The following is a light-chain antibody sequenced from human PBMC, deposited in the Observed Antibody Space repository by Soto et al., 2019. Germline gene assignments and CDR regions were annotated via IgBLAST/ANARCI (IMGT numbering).Light chain of an antibody. V-gene: IGKV1-39*01. CDR2: GSS. Sequence: DIQMTQSPSSLSASVGDRVTITCRASQSIGRYLNWYQQKLGKGPKLLIYGSSTLHSGVPSRFSGSGSGTDFTLTISSLQPEDFAATYYCQQSYSSLTFGGGTKVEMK. CDR3: QQSYSSLT. J-gene: IGKJ4*01. CDR1: QSIGRY.